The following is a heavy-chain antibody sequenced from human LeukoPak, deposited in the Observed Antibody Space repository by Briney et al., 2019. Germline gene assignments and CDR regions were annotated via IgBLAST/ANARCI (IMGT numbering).Heavy chain of an antibody. Sequence: GGSLRLSCAASGFTSSSYSMNWVRQAPGKGLEWVSSISSSSSYMYYADSVKGRFTISRDNAKNSLYLQMNSLRAEDTAVYYCARAGTYEVDIWGQGTMVTVSS. D-gene: IGHD2-8*01. J-gene: IGHJ3*02. V-gene: IGHV3-21*01. CDR3: ARAGTYEVDI. CDR2: ISSSSSYM. CDR1: GFTSSSYS.